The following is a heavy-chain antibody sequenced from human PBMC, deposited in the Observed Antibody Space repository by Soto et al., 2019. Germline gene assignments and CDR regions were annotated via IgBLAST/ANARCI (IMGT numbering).Heavy chain of an antibody. J-gene: IGHJ5*02. V-gene: IGHV4-31*03. CDR1: GGSISSGGYY. CDR3: ARERGNSWFDP. Sequence: PSETLSLTCTVSGGSISSGGYYWSWIRQHPGKGLEWIGYIYYSGSTYYNPSLKSRVTISVDTSKNQFSLKLSSVTAAATAVYYCARERGNSWFDPWGQGTLVTVSS. D-gene: IGHD3-16*01. CDR2: IYYSGST.